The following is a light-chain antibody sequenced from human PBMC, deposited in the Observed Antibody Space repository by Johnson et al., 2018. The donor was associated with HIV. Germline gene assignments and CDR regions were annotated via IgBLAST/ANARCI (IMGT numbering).Light chain of an antibody. J-gene: IGLJ1*01. CDR3: GTWDTILQTFV. Sequence: QSVLTQPPSVSAAPGQKVTIPCSGSSSNIGNNYVSWYQQLPGTAPKLLIYENNKRPSGIPDRFSGSKSGTSATLGLTGLQTGDEADYFCGTWDTILQTFVFGTGTEVSVL. CDR1: SSNIGNNY. V-gene: IGLV1-51*02. CDR2: ENN.